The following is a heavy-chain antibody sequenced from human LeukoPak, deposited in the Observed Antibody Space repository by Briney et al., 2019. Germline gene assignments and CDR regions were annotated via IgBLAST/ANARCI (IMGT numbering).Heavy chain of an antibody. CDR3: ARGPKGPYRYYDF. D-gene: IGHD1-14*01. CDR2: MNPNSGNT. CDR1: GYTFTNYD. Sequence: ASVKVSCTTSGYTFTNYDLNWVRQAPGQGLEYMGWMNPNSGNTGHAQKFQGRVTMTRDTSISTAFLELSSLRSEDTAVYFCARGPKGPYRYYDFWGQGTLVTVSS. V-gene: IGHV1-8*01. J-gene: IGHJ4*02.